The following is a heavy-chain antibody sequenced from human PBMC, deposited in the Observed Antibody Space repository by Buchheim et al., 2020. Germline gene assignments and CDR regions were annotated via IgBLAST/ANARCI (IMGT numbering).Heavy chain of an antibody. CDR3: SRGAGELELRTMDV. CDR1: GFTFSNYE. Sequence: EVQLVESGGGLVEPGGSLRLSCAASGFTFSNYEMHWVRQVIGKSLEWVSTIGVGGDTYYPGSVKGRFTISRENAKNSLYLQMNSLRAGDTAVYYCSRGAGELELRTMDVWGQGTT. CDR2: IGVGGDT. D-gene: IGHD1-7*01. V-gene: IGHV3-13*04. J-gene: IGHJ6*02.